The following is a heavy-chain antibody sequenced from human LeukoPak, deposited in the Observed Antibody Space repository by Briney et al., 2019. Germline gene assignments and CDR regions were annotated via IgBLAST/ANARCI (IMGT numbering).Heavy chain of an antibody. CDR1: GFTFDDYA. Sequence: GRSLRLSCAASGFTFDDYAMHWVRQASGKGLEWVSGISWNSGSIGYADSVKGRFTISRDNAKNSLYLQMNSLRAEDTALYYCAKDIFTMVRGVVDYWGQGTLVTVSS. J-gene: IGHJ4*02. CDR2: ISWNSGSI. CDR3: AKDIFTMVRGVVDY. D-gene: IGHD3-10*01. V-gene: IGHV3-9*01.